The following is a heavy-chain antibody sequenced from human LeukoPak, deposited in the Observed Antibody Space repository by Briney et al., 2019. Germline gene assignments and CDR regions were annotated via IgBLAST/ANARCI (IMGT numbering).Heavy chain of an antibody. CDR3: AKGTWELPY. CDR2: LSNDGSKK. J-gene: IGHJ4*02. V-gene: IGHV3-30*04. Sequence: GGSLRLSCAASGFTFSSYAMHWVRQAPGKGLGWEALLSNDGSKKNYADSVKGRFTISSDDTKNTLYIQMNSLRAEDTAVYYCAKGTWELPYWGQGTLVTVSS. CDR1: GFTFSSYA. D-gene: IGHD4-23*01.